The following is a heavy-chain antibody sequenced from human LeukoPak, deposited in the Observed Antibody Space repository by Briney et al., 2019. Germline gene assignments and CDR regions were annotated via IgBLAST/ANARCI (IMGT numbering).Heavy chain of an antibody. CDR2: ISGSGGST. J-gene: IGHJ6*03. V-gene: IGHV3-23*01. CDR3: AKDLVSGRTNYYYMDV. CDR1: GFTFSSYA. D-gene: IGHD1-14*01. Sequence: GALRLSCAASGFTFSSYAMSWVRQAPGKGLEWVSAISGSGGSTYYADSVKGRFTISRDNSKNTLYLQMNSLRAEDTAVYYCAKDLVSGRTNYYYMDVWGKGTTVTVSS.